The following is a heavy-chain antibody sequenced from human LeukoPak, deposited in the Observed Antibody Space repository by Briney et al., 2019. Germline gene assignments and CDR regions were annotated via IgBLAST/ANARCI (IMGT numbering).Heavy chain of an antibody. V-gene: IGHV4-59*02. CDR3: ARAGLSGQHYGNGVLFY. J-gene: IGHJ4*02. D-gene: IGHD1-26*01. CDR2: RSYTGTT. Sequence: TASETLSLTCSVSGASVSSYYWNWIRQPPGKGLEWIGYRSYTGTTNYNPSLQSRVTISVDTSKNQFSLNLRSVTAADTAMYYCARAGLSGQHYGNGVLFYWGPGTLVTVSS. CDR1: GASVSSYY.